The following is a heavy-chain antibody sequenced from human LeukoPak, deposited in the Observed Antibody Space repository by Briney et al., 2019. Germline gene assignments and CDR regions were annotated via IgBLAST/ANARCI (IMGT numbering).Heavy chain of an antibody. D-gene: IGHD6-13*01. Sequence: GGSLRLSCAASGFTFSSYSMNWVRQAPGKGLEWVSYISSSSSTIYYADSVKGRFTISRDNSKNTLYLQMNSLRAEDTAVYYCARADDSSSWRGPDYWGQGTLVTVSS. CDR1: GFTFSSYS. CDR2: ISSSSSTI. V-gene: IGHV3-48*01. CDR3: ARADDSSSWRGPDY. J-gene: IGHJ4*02.